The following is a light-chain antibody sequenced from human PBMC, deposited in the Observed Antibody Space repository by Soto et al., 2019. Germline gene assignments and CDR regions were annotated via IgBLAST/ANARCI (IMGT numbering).Light chain of an antibody. CDR1: QSVLYSSNNKNY. CDR3: HQYYSRPYT. CDR2: WSS. V-gene: IGKV4-1*01. J-gene: IGKJ2*01. Sequence: DIVMTQSPDSLAVSLGERATIHCKSSQSVLYSSNNKNYLAWYQQKPGQPPKLLIYWSSTRESGVPDRFSGSGSGTYFTLTISSLQPEDVAAYYCHQYYSRPYTFGQGTKLEIK.